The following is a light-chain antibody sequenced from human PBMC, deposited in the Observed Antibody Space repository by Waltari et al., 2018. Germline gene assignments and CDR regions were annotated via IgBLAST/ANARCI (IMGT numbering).Light chain of an antibody. CDR2: GAS. J-gene: IGKJ5*01. CDR3: QQINSFPIT. Sequence: DIQMTQSPSSVSASVGDRVTITCRASQGINNNIAWYQQKPGKAPSLLIHGASSLQSGVPPTFRDSGSGTEVTLTLSSLQTEDFATYYCQQINSFPITFGQGTRLEIK. V-gene: IGKV1-12*01. CDR1: QGINNN.